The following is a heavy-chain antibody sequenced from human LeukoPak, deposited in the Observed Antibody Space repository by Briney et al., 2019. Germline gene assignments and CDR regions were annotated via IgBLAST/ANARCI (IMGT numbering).Heavy chain of an antibody. J-gene: IGHJ4*02. D-gene: IGHD2-2*01. CDR1: GFTFRNAW. CDR2: IKSKTDGGTT. Sequence: GGSLRLSCAASGFTFRNAWISWVRQAPGKGLEWVGRIKSKTDGGTTDYAAPVKGRFTISRDDSKNTLYLQMNSLKTEDTAVYYCTTNYCSSTSCNFDYWGQGTLVTVSS. CDR3: TTNYCSSTSCNFDY. V-gene: IGHV3-15*01.